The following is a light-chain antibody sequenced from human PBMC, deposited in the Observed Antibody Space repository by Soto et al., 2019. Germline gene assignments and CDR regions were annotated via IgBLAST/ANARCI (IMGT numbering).Light chain of an antibody. J-gene: IGKJ1*01. CDR2: DTS. CDR3: QQRSNWPRT. Sequence: EIVLTQSPATLSLSPGERATLSCRASQSVSKYLAWYQQELGQAPRLLIYDTSNRATGIPARFSGSGSGTDFTLTISSLEPEDFAVYYCQQRSNWPRTFGQGTKV. V-gene: IGKV3-11*01. CDR1: QSVSKY.